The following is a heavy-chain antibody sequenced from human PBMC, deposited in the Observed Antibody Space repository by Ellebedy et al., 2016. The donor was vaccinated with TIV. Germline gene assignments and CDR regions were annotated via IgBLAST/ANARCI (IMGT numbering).Heavy chain of an antibody. CDR2: IVGSGTTT. V-gene: IGHV3-23*01. CDR1: GFTFSTYA. J-gene: IGHJ4*02. CDR3: AKYVTGWKVDY. D-gene: IGHD3-9*01. Sequence: GESLKIPCSASGFTFSTYAMAWVRQAPGTAMEWVSAIVGSGTTTYYTDSVRNRFTVSRDNSKNTLYLQLNSVRAEDSAVYYCAKYVTGWKVDYWGVGTLVTVSS.